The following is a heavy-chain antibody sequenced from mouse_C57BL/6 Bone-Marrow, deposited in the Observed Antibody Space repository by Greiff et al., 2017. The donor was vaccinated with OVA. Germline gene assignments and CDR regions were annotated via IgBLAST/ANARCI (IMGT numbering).Heavy chain of an antibody. CDR1: GYTFTSYW. D-gene: IGHD1-1*01. Sequence: VQLQQPGTELVKPGASVKLSCKASGYTFTSYWMHWVKQRPGQGLEWIGNINPSNGGTNYNEKFKSKATLTVDKSSSTAYMQLSSLTSEDSAVYYCARCDYYAYWYFDVWGTGTTVTVSS. J-gene: IGHJ1*03. CDR3: ARCDYYAYWYFDV. V-gene: IGHV1-53*01. CDR2: INPSNGGT.